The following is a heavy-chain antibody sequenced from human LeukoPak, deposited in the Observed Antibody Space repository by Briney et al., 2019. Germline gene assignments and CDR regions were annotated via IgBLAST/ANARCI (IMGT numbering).Heavy chain of an antibody. V-gene: IGHV3-7*01. D-gene: IGHD5-18*01. Sequence: GGSLRLSCAASGFTFSSYEMNWVRQAPGKGLEWVANIKQDGSEKYYVDSVKGRLTISRDNAKNSLYLQMNSLRAEDTAVYYCARWGYGYEFDYWGQGTLVTVSS. CDR1: GFTFSSYE. CDR3: ARWGYGYEFDY. J-gene: IGHJ4*02. CDR2: IKQDGSEK.